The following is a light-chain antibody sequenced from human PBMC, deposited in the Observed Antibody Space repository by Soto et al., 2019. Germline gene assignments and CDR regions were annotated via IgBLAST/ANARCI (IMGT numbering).Light chain of an antibody. CDR3: AAWDDSLTGVV. V-gene: IGLV1-44*01. CDR1: SSNIGSHT. J-gene: IGLJ2*01. Sequence: QSVLTQPPSASGTPGQTIAISCSGGSSNIGSHTVNWYQQLPGTAPRLLIYSNIQRPSGVPDRFSGSKSGTSASLAISGLQSEYEGDYYCAAWDDSLTGVVFGGGTKLTVL. CDR2: SNI.